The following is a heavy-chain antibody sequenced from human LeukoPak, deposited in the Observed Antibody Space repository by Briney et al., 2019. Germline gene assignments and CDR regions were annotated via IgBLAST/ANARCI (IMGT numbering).Heavy chain of an antibody. V-gene: IGHV1-46*01. D-gene: IGHD2-2*01. J-gene: IGHJ4*02. CDR3: ARDRYCSSTSCYYYFDY. CDR1: GYTFTSYY. CDR2: INPSGGST. Sequence: ASVKVSCKASGYTFTSYYMHWVRQAPGQGLEWMGIINPSGGSTSYAQKFQGRVTMTRDISTSTVYMELSSLRSEDTAVYYCARDRYCSSTSCYYYFDYWGQGTLVTVSS.